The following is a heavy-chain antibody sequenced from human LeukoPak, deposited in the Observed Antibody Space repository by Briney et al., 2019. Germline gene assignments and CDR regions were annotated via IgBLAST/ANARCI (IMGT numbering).Heavy chain of an antibody. CDR2: ISSSSSYI. Sequence: SGGSLRLSCAASGFTFSSYSMNWVRQAPGKGLEWVSSISSSSSYIYYADSVKGRFTISRDNAKNSLYLQMNSLRAEDTAVYYCARGGINNWFDPWGQGTLVTVSS. CDR1: GFTFSSYS. D-gene: IGHD3-10*01. CDR3: ARGGINNWFDP. J-gene: IGHJ5*02. V-gene: IGHV3-21*01.